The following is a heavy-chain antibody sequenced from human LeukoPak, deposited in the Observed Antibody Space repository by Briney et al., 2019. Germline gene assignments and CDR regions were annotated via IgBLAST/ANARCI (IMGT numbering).Heavy chain of an antibody. D-gene: IGHD3-3*01. Sequence: SETLSLTCAVYGGPFSGYYWSWIRQSPGKGLEWIGEINHSGSTNYNPSLKSRVTISVDTSKNQFSLKLSSVTAADTAVYYCARGRASYDFWSGYLFWGQGTLVTASS. CDR3: ARGRASYDFWSGYLF. J-gene: IGHJ4*02. CDR1: GGPFSGYY. CDR2: INHSGST. V-gene: IGHV4-34*01.